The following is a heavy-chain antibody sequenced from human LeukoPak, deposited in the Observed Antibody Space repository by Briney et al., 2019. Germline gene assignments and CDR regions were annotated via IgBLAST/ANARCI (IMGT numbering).Heavy chain of an antibody. J-gene: IGHJ4*02. Sequence: GGSLRLSCAASGLTFSNYWMDWVRQAPGKGQEWVANIKQDGSEKNYVDSVKGRFIISRDNANNSLYLQMNTLRADDTAVYYCARDGFGTGSNWGQGTLVTVSS. V-gene: IGHV3-7*03. CDR3: ARDGFGTGSN. CDR1: GLTFSNYW. CDR2: IKQDGSEK. D-gene: IGHD3-16*01.